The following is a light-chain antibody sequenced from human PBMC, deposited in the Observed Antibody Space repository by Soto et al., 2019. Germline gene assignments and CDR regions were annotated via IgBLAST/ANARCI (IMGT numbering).Light chain of an antibody. J-gene: IGKJ1*01. CDR1: QSVSSN. Sequence: EIVMTQSPATLSVSPGERATLSCRASQSVSSNLAWYQQKPGQAPRLLIYGVSTRATGIPARFSGSGSGTEFTLTISSLQSEDFAVYYCQQYNNWPPEKTFGQGTKVEIK. CDR2: GVS. CDR3: QQYNNWPPEKT. V-gene: IGKV3-15*01.